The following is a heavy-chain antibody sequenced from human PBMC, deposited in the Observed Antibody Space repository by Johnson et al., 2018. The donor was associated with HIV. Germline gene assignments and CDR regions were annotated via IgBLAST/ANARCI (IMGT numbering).Heavy chain of an antibody. V-gene: IGHV3-66*04. Sequence: VQLVESGGGLVQPGGSLRLSCAASGFSISSNYMSWIRQAPGKGLEWVSVIYSGGSAYYTDSVRGRFSISRDNSKNTLYLQMNSLRAEDTAVYYCARPSLWDSSDYLGGDGFDFWGQGTMVTVSS. CDR3: ARPSLWDSSDYLGGDGFDF. J-gene: IGHJ3*01. CDR1: GFSISSNY. CDR2: IYSGGSA. D-gene: IGHD3-22*01.